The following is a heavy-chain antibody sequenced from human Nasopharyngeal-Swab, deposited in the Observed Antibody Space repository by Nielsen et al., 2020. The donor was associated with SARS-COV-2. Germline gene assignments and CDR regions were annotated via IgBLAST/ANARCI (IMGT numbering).Heavy chain of an antibody. V-gene: IGHV4-31*03. CDR1: GGSISSGGYY. Sequence: SETLSLTCTVSGGSISSGGYYWSWIRQHTGKGLEWIGYIYYSGSTYYNPSLRSRVTISVDTSKNQFSLKLSSVTAADTAVYYCARGSRYRQWGSVSYFYFDYWGQGTLVTVSS. J-gene: IGHJ4*02. CDR2: IYYSGST. CDR3: ARGSRYRQWGSVSYFYFDY. D-gene: IGHD3-10*01.